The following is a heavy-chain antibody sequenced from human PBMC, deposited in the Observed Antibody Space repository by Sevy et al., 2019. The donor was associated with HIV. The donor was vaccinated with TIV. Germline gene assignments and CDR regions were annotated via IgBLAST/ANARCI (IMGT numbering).Heavy chain of an antibody. J-gene: IGHJ5*02. CDR2: ISGTGNTK. V-gene: IGHV3-11*01. CDR3: ARDPTYYDFWAGYYTGWFDP. D-gene: IGHD3-3*01. Sequence: GGSLRLSCVGSGFRFSGYYMNWIRQAPGKGLEWVSYISGTGNTKYYTDSVKGRFTISRDNAKNSLEMNSLRVDDTAGYYCARDPTYYDFWAGYYTGWFDPWGQGTLVTVSS. CDR1: GFRFSGYY.